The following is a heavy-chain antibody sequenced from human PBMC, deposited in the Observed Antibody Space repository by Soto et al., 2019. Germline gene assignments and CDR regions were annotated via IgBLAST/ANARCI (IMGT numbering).Heavy chain of an antibody. CDR2: IYYSGST. Sequence: QVQLQESGPGLVKPSETLSLTCTVSGGSVSSGSYYWSGLRQPPGKGLEWIGYIYYSGSTNYNPSLKSRVTISVDTAKNQFSLKLSSVTAADTAVYYCARDGPVYGMDVWGQGTKVPVSS. CDR1: GGSVSSGSYY. V-gene: IGHV4-61*01. CDR3: ARDGPVYGMDV. J-gene: IGHJ6*02.